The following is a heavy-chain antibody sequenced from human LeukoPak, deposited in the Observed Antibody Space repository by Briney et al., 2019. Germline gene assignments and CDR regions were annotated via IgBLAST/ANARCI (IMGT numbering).Heavy chain of an antibody. D-gene: IGHD5-18*01. CDR2: IGGSGSA. J-gene: IGHJ4*02. CDR3: AKDKPGYSYGDY. CDR1: GFTLSNYA. V-gene: IGHV3-23*01. Sequence: PGGSLRLSCAASGFTLSNYAMNWVRQAPGKGLEWVSGIGGSGSAYYADSVKGRFTISRDNSKNTLYLQMNSLRAEDTAVYYCAKDKPGYSYGDYWGQGTLVTVSS.